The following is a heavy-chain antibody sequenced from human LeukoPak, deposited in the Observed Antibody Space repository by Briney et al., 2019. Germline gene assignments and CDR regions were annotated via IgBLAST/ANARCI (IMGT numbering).Heavy chain of an antibody. Sequence: SVKVSCKASGGTFSSYAISWVRQAPGQGLEWMGGIIPIFGTANYAQKFQGRVTITADESTSTAYMELSSLRSEDTAVYYCARLPLEDRLRTTSSGWFDPWGQGTLVTVSS. D-gene: IGHD3-9*01. CDR1: GGTFSSYA. V-gene: IGHV1-69*01. J-gene: IGHJ5*02. CDR2: IIPIFGTA. CDR3: ARLPLEDRLRTTSSGWFDP.